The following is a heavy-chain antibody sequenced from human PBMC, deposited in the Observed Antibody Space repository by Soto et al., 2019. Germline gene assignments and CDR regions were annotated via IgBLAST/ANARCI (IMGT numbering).Heavy chain of an antibody. Sequence: SLRLCCAASGFTFSSYGMHWVRQAPGKGLEWVAVISYDGSNKYYADSVKGRFTISRDNSKNTLYLQMNSLRAEDTAVYYCAKDIGSSIFDYWGQGTLVTVSS. D-gene: IGHD1-26*01. J-gene: IGHJ4*02. V-gene: IGHV3-30*18. CDR2: ISYDGSNK. CDR3: AKDIGSSIFDY. CDR1: GFTFSSYG.